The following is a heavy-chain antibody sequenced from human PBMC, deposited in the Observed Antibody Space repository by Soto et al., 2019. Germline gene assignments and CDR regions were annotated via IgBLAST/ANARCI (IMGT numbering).Heavy chain of an antibody. D-gene: IGHD6-6*01. J-gene: IGHJ3*02. CDR1: GYTFTGYY. CDR2: INPNSGGT. V-gene: IGHV1-2*04. CDR3: ARGASIAARPDAFDI. Sequence: GASVKVSCKASGYTFTGYYMHWVRQAPGQGLERMGRINPNSGGTNYAQKFQGWVTMTRDTSISTAYMELSRLRSDDTAVYYCARGASIAARPDAFDIRGQGTMVTVSS.